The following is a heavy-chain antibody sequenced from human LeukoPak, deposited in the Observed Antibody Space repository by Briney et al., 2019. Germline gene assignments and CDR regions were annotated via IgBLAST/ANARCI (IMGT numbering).Heavy chain of an antibody. Sequence: SGGSLRLSCAASGFTFSRYWMHWLRQAPGKGLVWVSRISTDGSSTSYADSVKGRFTISRDNGKNTLYLQMNSLRDEDTAVYYCARMRSGWYVDYWGQGTLVTVSS. D-gene: IGHD6-19*01. CDR1: GFTFSRYW. J-gene: IGHJ4*02. CDR2: ISTDGSST. V-gene: IGHV3-74*01. CDR3: ARMRSGWYVDY.